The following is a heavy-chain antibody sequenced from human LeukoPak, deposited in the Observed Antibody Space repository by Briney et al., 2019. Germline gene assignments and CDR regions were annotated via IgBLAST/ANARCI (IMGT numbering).Heavy chain of an antibody. CDR3: ARVYFDWFYDH. Sequence: GGSLRLSCEASGFTFTSYWMYWLRQVPNKGLVWVSCINGDGSSTSYADSVKGRFTISRDNAKNTLYLQMNSLRAEDAAVYYCARVYFDWFYDHWGQGTLVTVSS. CDR2: INGDGSST. V-gene: IGHV3-74*01. CDR1: GFTFTSYW. D-gene: IGHD3-9*01. J-gene: IGHJ4*02.